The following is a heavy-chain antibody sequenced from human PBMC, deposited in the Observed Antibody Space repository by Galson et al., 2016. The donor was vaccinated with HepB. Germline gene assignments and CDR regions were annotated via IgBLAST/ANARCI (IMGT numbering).Heavy chain of an antibody. CDR3: ARGKEWEDAFDI. J-gene: IGHJ3*02. CDR2: ISSSGTYI. CDR1: GFTFSSYE. Sequence: SLRLSCATSGFTFSSYEMNWVRQAPGKGLEWVSSISSSGTYIYYADSVKGRFTISRDNAKRSLYLQMNSLRAEDTAVYYCARGKEWEDAFDIWGQGTMVTVSS. D-gene: IGHD1-26*01. V-gene: IGHV3-21*03.